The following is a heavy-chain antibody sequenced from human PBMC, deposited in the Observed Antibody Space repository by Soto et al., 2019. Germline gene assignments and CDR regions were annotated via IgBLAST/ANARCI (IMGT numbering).Heavy chain of an antibody. CDR3: ARDRVTTGYYYYYYGMDV. CDR1: GYTFTSYG. V-gene: IGHV1-18*01. Sequence: ASVKVSCKASGYTFTSYGISWVRQAPGQGLEWMGWISAYNGNTNYAQKLQGRVTMTTDTSTSTAHMELRSLRSDDTAVYYCARDRVTTGYYYYYYGMDVWGQGTTVTVSS. J-gene: IGHJ6*02. CDR2: ISAYNGNT. D-gene: IGHD4-17*01.